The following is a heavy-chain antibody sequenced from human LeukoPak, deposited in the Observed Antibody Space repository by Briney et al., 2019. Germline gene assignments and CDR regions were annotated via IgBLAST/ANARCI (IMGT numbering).Heavy chain of an antibody. J-gene: IGHJ4*02. CDR2: IYYSGST. D-gene: IGHD4-11*01. V-gene: IGHV4-39*01. Sequence: PSETLSLTCTVSGGSISSSSYYWGWIRQPPGKGLEWLVSIYYSGSTYYNPSLKGRFTISVDTYKNRFSLKLSAVTAADTAVYYCARHFHDYSNPPDYWGKGTLVTVAS. CDR1: GGSISSSSYY. CDR3: ARHFHDYSNPPDY.